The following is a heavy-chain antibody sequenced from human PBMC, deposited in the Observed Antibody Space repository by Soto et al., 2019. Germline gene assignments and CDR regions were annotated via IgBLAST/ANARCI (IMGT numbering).Heavy chain of an antibody. V-gene: IGHV3-7*01. Sequence: GGSLRLSCAASGFTFSSYWMSWVRQAPGKGLEWVANIKQDGSEKYYVDSVKGRFTISRDNAKNSLYLQMNSLRAEDTAVYYCARVSLGYCTNGVCPDAFDIWGQGTMVTVS. J-gene: IGHJ3*02. D-gene: IGHD2-8*01. CDR1: GFTFSSYW. CDR3: ARVSLGYCTNGVCPDAFDI. CDR2: IKQDGSEK.